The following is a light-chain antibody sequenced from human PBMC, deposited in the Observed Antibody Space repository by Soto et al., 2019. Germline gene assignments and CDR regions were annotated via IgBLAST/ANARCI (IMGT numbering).Light chain of an antibody. J-gene: IGLJ1*01. CDR2: EVS. Sequence: QPGLTWPPSATGSHVQSVPIFCTATRNKVGAYNYVSWYQQLPGKAPKLIIYEVSKRPSGVPDRFSGSKSGNTASLTVSGLQAEDEADYYCTSYAGTYSFFYVFGTGTKVTVL. CDR3: TSYAGTYSFFYV. V-gene: IGLV2-8*01. CDR1: RNKVGAYNY.